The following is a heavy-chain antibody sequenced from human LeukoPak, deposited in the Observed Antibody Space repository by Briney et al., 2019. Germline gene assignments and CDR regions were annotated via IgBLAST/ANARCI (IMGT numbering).Heavy chain of an antibody. J-gene: IGHJ2*01. D-gene: IGHD4-23*01. Sequence: PSETLSLTCTVSGGSVSSGSYYWSWIRQPPGKGLEWIGEINHSGSTNYNPSLKSRVTISVDTSKNQFSLKLSSVTAADTAVYYCARGPHRVGKPSFYWYFDLWGRGTLVTVSS. CDR1: GGSVSSGSYY. V-gene: IGHV4-61*01. CDR2: INHSGST. CDR3: ARGPHRVGKPSFYWYFDL.